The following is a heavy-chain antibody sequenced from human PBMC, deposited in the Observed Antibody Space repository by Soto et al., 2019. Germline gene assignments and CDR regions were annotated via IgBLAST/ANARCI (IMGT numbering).Heavy chain of an antibody. D-gene: IGHD3-3*01. J-gene: IGHJ4*02. V-gene: IGHV4-34*01. CDR3: ARGPLRFLEWLQKYYFDY. CDR1: GGSFSGYY. Sequence: PSETLSLTCAVYGGSFSGYYWSWIRQPPGKGLEWIGEINHSGSTNYNPSLKSRVTISVDTSKNQFSLKLSSVTAADTAVYYCARGPLRFLEWLQKYYFDYWGQGTLVTV. CDR2: INHSGST.